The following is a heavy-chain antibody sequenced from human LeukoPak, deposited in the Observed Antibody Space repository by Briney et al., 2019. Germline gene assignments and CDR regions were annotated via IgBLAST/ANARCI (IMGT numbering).Heavy chain of an antibody. CDR1: GGSISSSSYY. V-gene: IGHV4-39*01. J-gene: IGHJ4*02. CDR3: ARGWIQLGYFDY. Sequence: PSETLSLTCTVSGGSISSSSYYWGWIRQPPGKGLEWIGCIYYSGSTYYNPSLKSRVTISVDTSKNQFSLKLSSVTAADTAVYYCARGWIQLGYFDYWGQGTLVTVSS. CDR2: IYYSGST. D-gene: IGHD5-18*01.